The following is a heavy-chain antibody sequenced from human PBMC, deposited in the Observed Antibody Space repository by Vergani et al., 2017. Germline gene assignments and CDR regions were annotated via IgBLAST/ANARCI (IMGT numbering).Heavy chain of an antibody. CDR2: INHSGST. J-gene: IGHJ4*02. V-gene: IGHV4-34*01. D-gene: IGHD2-15*01. CDR1: GGSFSGYY. Sequence: QVQLQQWGAGLLKPSETLSLTCAVYGGSFSGYYWSWIRQPPGKGLEWIGEINHSGSTNYNPSLKSRVTISVDTSKNQFSLRLNSVTAADTAVYYCAVGGYCSGGTCYYFDYWGQGTLVTVSS. CDR3: AVGGYCSGGTCYYFDY.